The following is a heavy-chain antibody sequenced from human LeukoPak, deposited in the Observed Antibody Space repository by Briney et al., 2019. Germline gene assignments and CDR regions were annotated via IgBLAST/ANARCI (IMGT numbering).Heavy chain of an antibody. J-gene: IGHJ4*02. CDR3: ARRDYSSSWTFDY. CDR2: IYYSGST. CDR1: GGSISSSSYY. Sequence: SETLSLTCTVSGGSISSSSYYWGWIRQPPGKGLEWIGSIYYSGSTYYNPSLKSRVTISVDTSKNQFSLKLSSVTAADTAVYYCARRDYSSSWTFDYWGQGTLVTVSS. V-gene: IGHV4-39*01. D-gene: IGHD6-13*01.